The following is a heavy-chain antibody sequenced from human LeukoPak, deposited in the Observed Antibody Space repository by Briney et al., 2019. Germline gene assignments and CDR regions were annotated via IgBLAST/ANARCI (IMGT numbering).Heavy chain of an antibody. Sequence: PGGSLRLSCAASGFTFSSYGMHWVRQAPGKGLEWVAFIRYDGSNKYYADSVKGRFTISRDNSKNTLYLQMNSLRAEDTAVHYCAKDRPTVTTGDDYWGQGTLVTVSS. CDR2: IRYDGSNK. D-gene: IGHD4-17*01. CDR1: GFTFSSYG. CDR3: AKDRPTVTTGDDY. J-gene: IGHJ4*02. V-gene: IGHV3-30*02.